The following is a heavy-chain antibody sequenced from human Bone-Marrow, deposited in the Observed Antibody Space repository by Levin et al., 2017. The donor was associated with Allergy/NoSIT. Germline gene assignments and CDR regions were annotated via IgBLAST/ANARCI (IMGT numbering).Heavy chain of an antibody. D-gene: IGHD3-22*01. J-gene: IGHJ4*02. Sequence: SCTVSGGSVSSGHYYWSWIRQPPGKGLEWIGCMYHSGSTNYNPSLKSRVTISADTSKNQISLKLTSVTAADTAVYYCARDDSATPSKYWGQGTLVTVSS. V-gene: IGHV4-61*01. CDR1: GGSVSSGHYY. CDR3: ARDDSATPSKY. CDR2: MYHSGST.